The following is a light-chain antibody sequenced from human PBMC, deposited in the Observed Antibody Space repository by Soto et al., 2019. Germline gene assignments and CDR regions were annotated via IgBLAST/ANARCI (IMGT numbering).Light chain of an antibody. CDR2: DAS. CDR1: QSVKSNY. J-gene: IGKJ3*01. Sequence: EIVLTQSPGTLSLSPGERATLSCGASQSVKSNYLAWYQQKLGLAPRLLMYDASKRAAGIPDRFSGSGSGTDFTLTISRLEPEDFAVYYCQQYETSPFTFGPGTKVDIK. V-gene: IGKV3D-20*01. CDR3: QQYETSPFT.